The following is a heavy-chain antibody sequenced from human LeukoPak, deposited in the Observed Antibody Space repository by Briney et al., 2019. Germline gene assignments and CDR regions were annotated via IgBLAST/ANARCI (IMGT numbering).Heavy chain of an antibody. CDR1: GGSISSYY. CDR3: ARETVLNYAFDT. CDR2: IYTSGST. V-gene: IGHV4-4*09. Sequence: PSETLSLTCTVSGGSISSYYWSWIRQPPGKGLEWIGYIYTSGSTNYNPSLKSRVTISVDTSKNQFSLKLSSVTAADTAVYYCARETVLNYAFDTWGQGTMVTVSS. D-gene: IGHD1-1*01. J-gene: IGHJ3*02.